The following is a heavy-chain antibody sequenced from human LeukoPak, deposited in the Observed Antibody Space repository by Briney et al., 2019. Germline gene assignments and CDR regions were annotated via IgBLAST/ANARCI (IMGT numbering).Heavy chain of an antibody. Sequence: PSETLSLTCAVYGGSFSGYYWSWIRQPSGKGLEWIGEINHSGSTNYNPSLKSRVTISVDTSKNQFSLKLSSVTAADTAVYYCARGKGELLLPMVRWYYFDYWGQGTLVTVSS. J-gene: IGHJ4*02. CDR2: INHSGST. CDR3: ARGKGELLLPMVRWYYFDY. D-gene: IGHD1-26*01. V-gene: IGHV4-34*01. CDR1: GGSFSGYY.